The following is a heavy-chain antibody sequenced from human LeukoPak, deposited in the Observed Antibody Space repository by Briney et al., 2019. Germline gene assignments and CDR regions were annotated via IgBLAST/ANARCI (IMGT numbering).Heavy chain of an antibody. J-gene: IGHJ4*02. CDR3: ARGSSNVWGSYYSFDY. V-gene: IGHV3-21*01. CDR2: ISSRSSYI. CDR1: GFTFSDYR. Sequence: TGESLRLSCAASGFTFSDYRMNWVRQAPGKGLEWVSSISSRSSYIYYADSVKGRFTISRDNAKNSLTLQMNSLRAEDTAVYYCARGSSNVWGSYYSFDYWGQGTLVTVSS. D-gene: IGHD3-16*01.